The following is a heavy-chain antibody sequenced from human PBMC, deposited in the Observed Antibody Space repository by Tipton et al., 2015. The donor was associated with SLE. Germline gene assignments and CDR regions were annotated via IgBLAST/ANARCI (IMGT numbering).Heavy chain of an antibody. Sequence: PRLSCATSGFTCSSYALSWVRRAPGKGLEWVSAISGGGGSTYYADFVKGRFSISIDKSKKTLFLQMNSLRVDDTATYYCAKFEKTTDFYLDSWGQGTLVSVSS. CDR2: ISGGGGST. CDR1: GFTCSSYA. J-gene: IGHJ4*02. CDR3: AKFEKTTDFYLDS. V-gene: IGHV3-23*01. D-gene: IGHD1/OR15-1a*01.